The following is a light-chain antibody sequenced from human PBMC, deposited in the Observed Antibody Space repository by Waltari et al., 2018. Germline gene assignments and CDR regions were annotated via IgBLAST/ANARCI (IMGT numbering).Light chain of an antibody. J-gene: IGLJ1*01. V-gene: IGLV3-21*04. CDR2: YDS. Sequence: YVLSQPPSVSVAPGQTAIIPCGGINIGGLSVHWSQQKAGQAPVMVMFYDSDRPSAIPDRFSGSNSGNTATLTITRVEAGDEADYFCQVWDSSSDPPYVFGPGTTVTVL. CDR1: NIGGLS. CDR3: QVWDSSSDPPYV.